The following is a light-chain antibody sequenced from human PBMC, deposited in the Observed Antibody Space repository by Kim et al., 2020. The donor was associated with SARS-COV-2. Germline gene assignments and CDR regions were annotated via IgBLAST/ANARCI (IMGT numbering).Light chain of an antibody. CDR1: SRYNF. V-gene: IGLV2-8*01. Sequence: GSPGQSVTSTCAGISRYNFGSGYQQQPGKAPKLLIYEVSKRPSGVPDRFSGSKSGHTASLTVSGLQADDEAGYFCASYAGASNWVFGGGTQLTVL. CDR2: EVS. CDR3: ASYAGASNWV. J-gene: IGLJ3*02.